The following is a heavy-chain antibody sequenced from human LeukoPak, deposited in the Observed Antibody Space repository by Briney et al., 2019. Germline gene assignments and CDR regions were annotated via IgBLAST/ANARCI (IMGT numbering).Heavy chain of an antibody. V-gene: IGHV3-11*01. CDR2: ISSSGSTI. Sequence: GGSLRLSCAASGFTFSSYWMSWIRQAPGKGLEWVSYISSSGSTIYYADSVKGRFTISRDNAKNSLYLQMNSLRAEDTAVYYCARNVLLWFGELFFDYWGQGTLVTVSS. J-gene: IGHJ4*02. CDR1: GFTFSSYW. D-gene: IGHD3-10*01. CDR3: ARNVLLWFGELFFDY.